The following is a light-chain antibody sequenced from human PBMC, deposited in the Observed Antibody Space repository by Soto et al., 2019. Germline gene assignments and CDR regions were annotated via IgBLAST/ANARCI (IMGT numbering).Light chain of an antibody. CDR3: QQYKSHRRT. Sequence: DIQMTQSPSTLSASVGDRVTITCRASQSISSWLAWYQQKPGKAPKLLINKASSLESGVPSRFSGSGSGTEFTLTISSLHPDDFATYYCQQYKSHRRTFGQGTKVEIK. CDR1: QSISSW. CDR2: KAS. J-gene: IGKJ1*01. V-gene: IGKV1-5*03.